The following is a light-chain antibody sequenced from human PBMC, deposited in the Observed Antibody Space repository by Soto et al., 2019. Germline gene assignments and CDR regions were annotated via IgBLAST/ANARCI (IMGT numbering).Light chain of an antibody. Sequence: DIQMTQSPSSLSASVGDRVTITCQASQDISNYLNWYQQKLGKAPKLLINVASTLQSGVPSRFSGSGSGTDFTLAISSLQPEDFATYYCQQSSSTPQTFGGGTRVEIK. V-gene: IGKV1-39*01. J-gene: IGKJ4*01. CDR2: VAS. CDR1: QDISNY. CDR3: QQSSSTPQT.